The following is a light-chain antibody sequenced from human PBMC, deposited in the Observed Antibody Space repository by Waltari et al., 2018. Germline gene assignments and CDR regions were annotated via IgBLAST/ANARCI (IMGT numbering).Light chain of an antibody. CDR3: QQFYHAPQT. V-gene: IGKV4-1*01. J-gene: IGKJ2*01. Sequence: DIVMTQSPDSLAVSLGERATIHCKSSQSILFSSYTKSFLNWYQQRPGQPPRLLLYWASTRASGVPDRISGSGSGTDFTLTISGLQTEDVAIYYCQQFYHAPQTFGQGTKVEIK. CDR2: WAS. CDR1: QSILFSSYTKSF.